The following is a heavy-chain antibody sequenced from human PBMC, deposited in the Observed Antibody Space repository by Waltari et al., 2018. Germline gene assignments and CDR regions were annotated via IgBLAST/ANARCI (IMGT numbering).Heavy chain of an antibody. CDR3: AFAGVTTYSGSLDS. CDR1: GGTFSTYT. V-gene: IGHV1-69*08. Sequence: QVQLVQSGAEVKKPGSSVTVSCKASGGTFSTYTISWVRQAPGQGLEWMGRIVPILGTANYAQKFQGRLTITADKSTSTAYMELSSLRSEDTAVYYCAFAGVTTYSGSLDSWGQGTLVTVSS. CDR2: IVPILGTA. J-gene: IGHJ4*02. D-gene: IGHD1-26*01.